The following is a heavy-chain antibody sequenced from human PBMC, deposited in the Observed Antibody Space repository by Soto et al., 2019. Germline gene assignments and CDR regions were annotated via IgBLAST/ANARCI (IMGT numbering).Heavy chain of an antibody. Sequence: PGGSLSLSFAASGFTFSDYYMSWIRQAPGKGLEWVSYISSSSSYTNYAASVKGRFTMSRDNAKNSLYLQMNSLRAEDTAVYYCARATDFPPFGYSYGYYYYYGMDVWGQGTTVTVSS. CDR1: GFTFSDYY. D-gene: IGHD5-18*01. V-gene: IGHV3-11*06. CDR3: ARATDFPPFGYSYGYYYYYGMDV. CDR2: ISSSSSYT. J-gene: IGHJ6*02.